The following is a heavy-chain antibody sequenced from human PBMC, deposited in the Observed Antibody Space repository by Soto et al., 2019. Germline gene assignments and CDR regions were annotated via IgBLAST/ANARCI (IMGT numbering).Heavy chain of an antibody. V-gene: IGHV4-39*01. CDR2: IYYSGST. Sequence: PSENLSLTCTVSIVSISSRSYYWGWNRQPPGNGFDLIGSIYYSGSTYYNPSLKSRVTISVDTSKNQFSLKLSSVTAADTAVYYCAAELLWFGELSYYYYYGMDVWGQGTTVT. CDR3: AAELLWFGELSYYYYYGMDV. J-gene: IGHJ6*02. CDR1: IVSISSRSYY. D-gene: IGHD3-10*01.